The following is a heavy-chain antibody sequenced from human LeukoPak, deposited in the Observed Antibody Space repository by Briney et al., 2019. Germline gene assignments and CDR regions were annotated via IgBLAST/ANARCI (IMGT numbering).Heavy chain of an antibody. CDR3: ARDRPYSSGWYVHDYYYYMDV. D-gene: IGHD6-19*01. J-gene: IGHJ6*03. Sequence: GASVKVSCKASGYTFTSYDINWVRQATGQGLEWMGWMNPNSGNTGYAQKFQGRVTMTTDTSTSTAYMELRSLRSDDTAVYYCARDRPYSSGWYVHDYYYYMDVWGKGTTVTVSS. CDR2: MNPNSGNT. V-gene: IGHV1-8*02. CDR1: GYTFTSYD.